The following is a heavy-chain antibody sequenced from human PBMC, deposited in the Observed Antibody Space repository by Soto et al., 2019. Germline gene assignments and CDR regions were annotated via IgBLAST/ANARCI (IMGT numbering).Heavy chain of an antibody. J-gene: IGHJ6*03. V-gene: IGHV3-11*01. CDR1: GYNFSDYY. Sequence: QVQLVESGGGWVKTGWSLRLSCAASGYNFSDYYMSWIRQAPGNGLEWVSYISSSGSTIYYADSVKGRFTISRDNAKNSLYLQMNSLRAEDTAVYYCARDAAAAGMDVLGKGTTVTVSS. D-gene: IGHD6-13*01. CDR2: ISSSGSTI. CDR3: ARDAAAAGMDV.